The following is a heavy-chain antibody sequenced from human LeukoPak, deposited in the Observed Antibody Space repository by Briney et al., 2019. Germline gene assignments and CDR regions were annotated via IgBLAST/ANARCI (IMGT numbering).Heavy chain of an antibody. Sequence: GESLRLSCAASGFTFSSYSMNWVRQAPGKGLEWVSYISSASNTIYYADSVKGRFTISRDNAKNSLYLQMNSLRAEDTAMYYCARDLNWAFDYWGQGTLVTVSS. CDR3: ARDLNWAFDY. CDR1: GFTFSSYS. D-gene: IGHD3-16*01. CDR2: ISSASNTI. J-gene: IGHJ4*02. V-gene: IGHV3-48*01.